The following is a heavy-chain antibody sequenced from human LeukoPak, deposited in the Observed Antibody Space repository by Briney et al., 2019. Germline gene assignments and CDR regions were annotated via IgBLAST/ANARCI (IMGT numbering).Heavy chain of an antibody. CDR1: GGSISSYY. CDR3: ARYYRVIAAAGDYFDY. CDR2: IYYSGST. J-gene: IGHJ4*02. Sequence: SETLSLTCTVSGGSISSYYRSWIRQPPGKGLEWIGYIYYSGSTNYNPSLKSRVTISVDTSKNQFSLKLSSVTAADTAVYYCARYYRVIAAAGDYFDYWGQGTLVTVSS. D-gene: IGHD6-13*01. V-gene: IGHV4-59*08.